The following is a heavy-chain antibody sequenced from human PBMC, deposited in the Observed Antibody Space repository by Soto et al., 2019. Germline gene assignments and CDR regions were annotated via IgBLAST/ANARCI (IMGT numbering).Heavy chain of an antibody. J-gene: IGHJ3*02. D-gene: IGHD7-27*01. CDR1: GFTFSNAW. Sequence: GGSLRLSCAASGFTFSNAWMSWVRQAPGKGLEWVGRIKSKTDGGTKDYAAPVKCRFTISIDDSKNTLYLQMNSLKTEAAAVYYCYSDLPWGSNAFDIWGQGTMVTVSS. V-gene: IGHV3-15*01. CDR3: YSDLPWGSNAFDI. CDR2: IKSKTDGGTK.